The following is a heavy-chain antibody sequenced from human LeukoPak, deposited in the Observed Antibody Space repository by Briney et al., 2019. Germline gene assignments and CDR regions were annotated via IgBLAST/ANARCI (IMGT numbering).Heavy chain of an antibody. D-gene: IGHD3-9*01. J-gene: IGHJ4*02. CDR1: GFTFSSYA. CDR2: ISGSGGST. V-gene: IGHV3-23*01. CDR3: TTEYYDILTGYFPIDY. Sequence: GGSLRLSCAASGFTFSSYAMSWVRQAPGKGLEWVSAISGSGGSTYYADSVKGRFTISRDNSKNTLYLQMNSLKTEDTAVYYCTTEYYDILTGYFPIDYWGQGTLVTVSS.